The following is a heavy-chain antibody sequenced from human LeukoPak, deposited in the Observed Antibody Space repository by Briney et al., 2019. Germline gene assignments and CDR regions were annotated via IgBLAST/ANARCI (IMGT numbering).Heavy chain of an antibody. D-gene: IGHD2-21*01. CDR1: GFTFSNHE. J-gene: IGHJ4*03. Sequence: GGSLRLSCVTSGFTFSNHEMNWVRQAPGKGLEWVAYTSRGGSDISYADSAKGRFTISSDIASNTLYLQMNSLRVEDTAVYFCVRARLIRLENFFDYWGQGTTVTVSS. CDR3: VRARLIRLENFFDY. V-gene: IGHV3-48*03. CDR2: TSRGGSDI.